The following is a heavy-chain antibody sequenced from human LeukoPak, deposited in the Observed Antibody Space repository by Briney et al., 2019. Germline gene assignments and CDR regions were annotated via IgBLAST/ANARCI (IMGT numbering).Heavy chain of an antibody. J-gene: IGHJ3*02. V-gene: IGHV4-59*01. CDR2: IYYSGST. Sequence: PSETLSLTCTVSGGSISSYYWSWIRQPPGKGLEWIGYIYYSGSTNYNPSLKSRVTISVDTSKNQFSLKLSSVTAADTAVYYCARDGRYYCDSSGYYSDAFDIWGQGTMGTVSS. D-gene: IGHD3-22*01. CDR1: GGSISSYY. CDR3: ARDGRYYCDSSGYYSDAFDI.